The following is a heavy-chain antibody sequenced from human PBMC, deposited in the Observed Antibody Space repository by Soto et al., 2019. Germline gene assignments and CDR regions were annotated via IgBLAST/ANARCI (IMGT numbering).Heavy chain of an antibody. J-gene: IGHJ5*02. CDR3: ARPPGRYCSSTSCSHHWFDP. CDR1: GYTFTSYD. D-gene: IGHD2-2*01. CDR2: MNPISGTT. V-gene: IGHV1-8*01. Sequence: QVQLVQSGAEVKKPGASVKVSCKASGYTFTSYDINWVRQATGQGLEWVGWMNPISGTTGYAQKFQSRITMPRNTSISRPFMELSSLRSEHTAVYYYARPPGRYCSSTSCSHHWFDPWGQGTLVTVSS.